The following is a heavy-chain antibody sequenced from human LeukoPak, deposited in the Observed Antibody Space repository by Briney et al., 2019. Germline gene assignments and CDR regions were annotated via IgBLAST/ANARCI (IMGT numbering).Heavy chain of an antibody. CDR3: ARGRDQNWESLGSDAFDI. CDR2: ISSNGGST. V-gene: IGHV3-64*01. Sequence: GGSLRLSCAASGFTFSSYAMHWVRQAPGKGLEYVSAISSNGGSTYYANSVKGRFTISRDNSKNTLYLQMGSLRAEDMAVYYCARGRDQNWESLGSDAFDIWGQGTMVTVSS. J-gene: IGHJ3*02. CDR1: GFTFSSYA. D-gene: IGHD7-27*01.